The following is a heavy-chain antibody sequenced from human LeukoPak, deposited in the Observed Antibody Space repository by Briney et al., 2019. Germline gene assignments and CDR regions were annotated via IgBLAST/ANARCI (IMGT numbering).Heavy chain of an antibody. CDR1: GYTFTSYD. D-gene: IGHD6-19*01. CDR2: VNPNSGNT. CDR3: ARGVGSRGWWWGGDYYYGMDV. J-gene: IGHJ6*02. Sequence: GASVKVSCKASGYTFTSYDINWVRQATGQGLEWMGWVNPNSGNTGYAQKFQGRVTMTRNTSISTAYMELSRLRSEDTAVYYCARGVGSRGWWWGGDYYYGMDVWGQGTTVTVSS. V-gene: IGHV1-8*01.